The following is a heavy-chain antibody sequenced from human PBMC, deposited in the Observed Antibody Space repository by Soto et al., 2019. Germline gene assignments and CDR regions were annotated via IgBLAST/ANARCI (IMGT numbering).Heavy chain of an antibody. Sequence: ASVKVSCKASGYTFTSYAMHWVRQAPGQRLEWMGWINAGNGNTKYSQKFQGRVTITRDTSASTAYMELSSLRSEDTAVYYCARGESFQLLAQYWGQGTLDTVTS. D-gene: IGHD3-3*01. J-gene: IGHJ4*02. V-gene: IGHV1-3*01. CDR2: INAGNGNT. CDR3: ARGESFQLLAQY. CDR1: GYTFTSYA.